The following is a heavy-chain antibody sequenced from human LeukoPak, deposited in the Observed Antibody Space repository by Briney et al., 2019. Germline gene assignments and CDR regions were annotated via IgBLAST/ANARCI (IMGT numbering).Heavy chain of an antibody. D-gene: IGHD3-10*02. CDR3: ARDFYTGMFDY. Sequence: GRSLRLSCAASGFTFSSYGFHWVCQAPGKGLEWVAVIWYDGSNIHYAESVKGRFTISRDNSRGTLYLHMNSLRPEDTAVYYCARDFYTGMFDYWGQGTLVTVSS. J-gene: IGHJ4*02. V-gene: IGHV3-33*01. CDR1: GFTFSSYG. CDR2: IWYDGSNI.